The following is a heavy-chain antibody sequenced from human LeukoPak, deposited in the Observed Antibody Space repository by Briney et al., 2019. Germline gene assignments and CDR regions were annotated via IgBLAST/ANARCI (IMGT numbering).Heavy chain of an antibody. V-gene: IGHV3-30-3*01. CDR2: ISYDGSNK. CDR3: ARRDRLAAGSDY. J-gene: IGHJ4*02. D-gene: IGHD6-13*01. CDR1: GFTFSGYA. Sequence: GGSLRLSRAASGFTFSGYAVHWVRRAPGKGLEWVAVISYDGSNKYYADSVKGRFTISRDNSKNTLYLQMNSLRAEDTAVYYCARRDRLAAGSDYWGQGTLVTVSS.